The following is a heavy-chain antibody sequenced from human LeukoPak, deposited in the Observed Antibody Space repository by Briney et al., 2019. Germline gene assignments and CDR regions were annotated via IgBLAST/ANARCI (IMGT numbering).Heavy chain of an antibody. D-gene: IGHD3-22*01. CDR2: IYYSGST. Sequence: SETLSLTCTVSGGSISSSSYYWGWIRQPPGKGLEWIGSIYYSGSTYYNPSLKSRVTISVDTSKNQFSLKLSSVTAADTAVYYCARRPTLLLIFDYWGQGTLVTVSS. V-gene: IGHV4-39*01. CDR1: GGSISSSSYY. CDR3: ARRPTLLLIFDY. J-gene: IGHJ4*02.